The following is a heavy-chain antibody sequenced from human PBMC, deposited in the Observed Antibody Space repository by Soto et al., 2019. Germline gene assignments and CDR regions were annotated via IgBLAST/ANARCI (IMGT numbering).Heavy chain of an antibody. J-gene: IGHJ4*02. Sequence: NPGGSLRLSCEASGFRFMDYYMGWIRQGPGKRLEWISYISVTSDDTKYADSVKGRFTISRDNAANFVFLHMNSLRDEDTAVYFCARSLRATSPLSYGGQGTPVTVSS. CDR1: GFRFMDYY. V-gene: IGHV3-11*06. D-gene: IGHD3-10*01. CDR2: ISVTSDDT. CDR3: ARSLRATSPLSY.